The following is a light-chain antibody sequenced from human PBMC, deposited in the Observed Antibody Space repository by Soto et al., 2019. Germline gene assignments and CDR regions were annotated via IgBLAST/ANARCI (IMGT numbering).Light chain of an antibody. CDR3: QQYNKWTRT. J-gene: IGKJ1*01. CDR1: QSVSII. V-gene: IGKV3-15*01. Sequence: EIVLTQCPATRSLSQGERATLSCRASQSVSIILAWYQPTPGQAPRLLIHGATPRETGILARFSGSGSGTECTRTISSLQSEDVVVSYCQQYNKWTRTFGQGTKVDIK. CDR2: GAT.